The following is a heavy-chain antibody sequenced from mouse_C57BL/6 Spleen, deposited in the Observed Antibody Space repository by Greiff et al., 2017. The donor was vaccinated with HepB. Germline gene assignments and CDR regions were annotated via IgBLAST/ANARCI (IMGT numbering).Heavy chain of an antibody. D-gene: IGHD2-3*01. J-gene: IGHJ2*01. Sequence: EVQLQQSGPELVKPGASVKMSCKASGYTFTDYNMHWVKQSHGKSLEWIGYINPNNGGTSYNQKFKGKATLTVNKSSSTAYMELRSLTSEDSAVYYGARSIYDGYYAFDYWGQGTTLTVSS. CDR2: INPNNGGT. CDR3: ARSIYDGYYAFDY. CDR1: GYTFTDYN. V-gene: IGHV1-22*01.